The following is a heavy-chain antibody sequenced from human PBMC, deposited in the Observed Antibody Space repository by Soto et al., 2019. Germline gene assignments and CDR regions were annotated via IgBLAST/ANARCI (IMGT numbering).Heavy chain of an antibody. CDR2: VYDVDGK. D-gene: IGHD1-1*01. CDR3: AAWLQREHAYDV. Sequence: QPGGSLRLSCSASGFTFSAYAMHWVRQAPGKGLEYVSGVYDVDGKYYADSVKGRFTTSRDISKTTVYLEMNDLGPEDTAIYYCAAWLQREHAYDVWGLGTTVTVSS. J-gene: IGHJ3*01. CDR1: GFTFSAYA. V-gene: IGHV3-64*04.